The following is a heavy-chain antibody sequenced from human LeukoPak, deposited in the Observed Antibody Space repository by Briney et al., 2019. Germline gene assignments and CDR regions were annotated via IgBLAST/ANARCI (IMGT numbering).Heavy chain of an antibody. D-gene: IGHD6-19*01. V-gene: IGHV3-74*01. J-gene: IGHJ5*02. CDR1: GFTFSSYW. CDR3: ARGGSSGWSDT. Sequence: PGGSLRVSCVASGFTFSSYWMHWVRQAPGKGLVWVPHINSDGSSTSYADFVKGRFAISSDNAKNTLYLQMNSLKAEDTAVYYCARGGSSGWSDTWGQGTLVSVSS. CDR2: INSDGSST.